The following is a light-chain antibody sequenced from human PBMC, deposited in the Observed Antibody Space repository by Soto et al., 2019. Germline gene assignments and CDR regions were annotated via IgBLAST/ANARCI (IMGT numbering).Light chain of an antibody. J-gene: IGKJ5*01. V-gene: IGKV3-11*01. CDR3: QQRRNCRPLT. CDR1: QNVDIY. Sequence: ETVLTQSPATLSLSPGERATLSCRASQNVDIYLAWYQQKPGQAPRLLIYDASNRATGVPPRFSGSGSGTDFTPTISTLDPEDFALYTSQQRRNCRPLTSGQGKRLEIK. CDR2: DAS.